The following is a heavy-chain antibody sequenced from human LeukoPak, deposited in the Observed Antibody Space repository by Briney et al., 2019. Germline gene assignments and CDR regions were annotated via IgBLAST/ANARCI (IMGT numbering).Heavy chain of an antibody. CDR3: ARAWFGESFLDHYGMDV. Sequence: ASVKVSCKASGYTFTSYYMHWVRQAPGQGLEWMGIINPSGGSTSYAQKFQGRVTMTRDTSTSTVYMELSSLRSEDTAVYYCARAWFGESFLDHYGMDVWGQGTTVTVSS. V-gene: IGHV1-46*01. D-gene: IGHD3-10*01. J-gene: IGHJ6*02. CDR2: INPSGGST. CDR1: GYTFTSYY.